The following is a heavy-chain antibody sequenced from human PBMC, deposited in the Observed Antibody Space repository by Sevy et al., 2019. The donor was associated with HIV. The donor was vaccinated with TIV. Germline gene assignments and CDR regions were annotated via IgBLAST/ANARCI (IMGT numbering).Heavy chain of an antibody. CDR2: IIPIFGTA. D-gene: IGHD3-9*01. J-gene: IGHJ6*02. CDR1: GGTFSSYA. V-gene: IGHV1-69*13. Sequence: ASVKVSCKASGGTFSSYAISWVRQAPGQGLEWMGGIIPIFGTANYAQKFQGRVTITADESTSTAYMELSSLRSEDTAVYYCARHYDILTGYTNSYYYYGIDVWGQGTTVTVSS. CDR3: ARHYDILTGYTNSYYYYGIDV.